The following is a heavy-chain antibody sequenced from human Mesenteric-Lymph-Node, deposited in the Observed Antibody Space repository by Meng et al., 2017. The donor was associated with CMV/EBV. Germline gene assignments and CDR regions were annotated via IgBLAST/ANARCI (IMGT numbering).Heavy chain of an antibody. CDR2: IVPIFGTP. Sequence: SAVKVSRKVSGCTFSLHSISWVRQAPGQGLEWLGGIVPIFGTPNYAQKFQGRVTITADESTTTVYMEMSSLRSEDTAVYYCARVIEETSYGYTGMDVWGQGTTVTVSS. D-gene: IGHD5-12*01. CDR3: ARVIEETSYGYTGMDV. J-gene: IGHJ6*02. CDR1: GCTFSLHS. V-gene: IGHV1-69*13.